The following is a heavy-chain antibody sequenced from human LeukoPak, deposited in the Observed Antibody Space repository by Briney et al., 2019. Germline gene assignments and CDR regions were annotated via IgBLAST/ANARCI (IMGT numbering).Heavy chain of an antibody. CDR2: IKSDGDGSDT. CDR1: GFSLSDYW. J-gene: IGHJ4*02. Sequence: GGSLRLSCAASGFSLSDYWMHWVRQAPGKGLVWVSRIKSDGDGSDTMHADSVKGRFTISRDNAKNTLYLQMNSLRAEDTAVYYCGRDQLGDGHIIDYWGQGTPVTVSS. D-gene: IGHD1-1*01. V-gene: IGHV3-74*03. CDR3: GRDQLGDGHIIDY.